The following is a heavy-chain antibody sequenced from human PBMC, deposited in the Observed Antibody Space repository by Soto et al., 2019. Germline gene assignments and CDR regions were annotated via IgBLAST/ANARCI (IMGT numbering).Heavy chain of an antibody. CDR2: ILPMFGTP. Sequence: QVQLVQSGAEVKKPGSSVKVSCKASGGTFRSYAYSWVRRAPGQGLEWMGGILPMFGTPNYAQKFQGRVTISADESTSTAYVQLSSLRSEDTAVYYCARRFRYDSSGYYFDSWGQGTLVTVSS. D-gene: IGHD3-22*01. V-gene: IGHV1-69*01. CDR3: ARRFRYDSSGYYFDS. CDR1: GGTFRSYA. J-gene: IGHJ4*02.